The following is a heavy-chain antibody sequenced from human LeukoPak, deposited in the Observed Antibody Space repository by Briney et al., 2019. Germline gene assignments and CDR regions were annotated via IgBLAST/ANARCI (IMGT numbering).Heavy chain of an antibody. CDR2: IKADGTGK. D-gene: IGHD2-2*01. V-gene: IGHV3-7*03. J-gene: IGHJ6*03. Sequence: GGSLRLSCVASGFTFSSSWMTWVRQAPGMGLERVANIKADGTGKYYVDSVRGRFSISRDNAKNSLYLELNSLRAEDTAVYYCAKHWSYCSTTSCFFNYYYYYMDVWGKGTTVTVSS. CDR3: AKHWSYCSTTSCFFNYYYYYMDV. CDR1: GFTFSSSW.